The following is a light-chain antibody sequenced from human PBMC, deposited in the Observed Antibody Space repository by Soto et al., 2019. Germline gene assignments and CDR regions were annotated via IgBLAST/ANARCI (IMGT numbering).Light chain of an antibody. V-gene: IGLV2-14*03. CDR1: SSDVGGYNY. CDR3: CSYTSSTTWV. Sequence: QSALTQPASVSGSPGQSITISCTGTSSDVGGYNYVSWYQQHPGKAPKLMLYDVGSRPSGVSNRFSDSKSGNTASLTISGLQAEDEADYYCCSYTSSTTWVFGGGSKLTVL. J-gene: IGLJ3*02. CDR2: DVG.